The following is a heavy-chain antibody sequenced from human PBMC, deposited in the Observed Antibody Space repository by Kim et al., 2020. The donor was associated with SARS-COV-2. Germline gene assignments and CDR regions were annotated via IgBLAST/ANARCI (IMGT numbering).Heavy chain of an antibody. D-gene: IGHD6-13*01. CDR2: IYYSGST. CDR1: GGSISSSSYY. J-gene: IGHJ4*02. CDR3: ARHGGSSWYQDFDY. Sequence: SETLSLTCTVSGGSISSSSYYWGWIRQPPGKGLEWIGSIYYSGSTYYNPSLKSRVTISVDTSKNQFSLKLSSVTAADTAVYYCARHGGSSWYQDFDYWGQGTLVTVSS. V-gene: IGHV4-39*01.